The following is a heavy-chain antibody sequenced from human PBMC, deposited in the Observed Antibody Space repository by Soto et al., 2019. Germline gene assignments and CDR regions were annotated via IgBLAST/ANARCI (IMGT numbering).Heavy chain of an antibody. CDR3: ARDFRRLRLGELSPVYFDY. CDR1: GFTFSSYA. Sequence: QVQLVESGGGVVQPGRSLRLSCAASGFTFSSYAMHWVRQAPGKGLEWVAVISYDGSNKYYADSVKGRFTISRDNSKNTLYLQMNSLRAEDTAVYYCARDFRRLRLGELSPVYFDYWGQGTLVTVSS. V-gene: IGHV3-30-3*01. CDR2: ISYDGSNK. D-gene: IGHD3-16*02. J-gene: IGHJ4*02.